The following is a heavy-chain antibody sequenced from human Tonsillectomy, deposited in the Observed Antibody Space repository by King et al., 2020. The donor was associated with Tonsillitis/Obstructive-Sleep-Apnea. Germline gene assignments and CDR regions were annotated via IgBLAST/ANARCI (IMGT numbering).Heavy chain of an antibody. V-gene: IGHV4-59*01. D-gene: IGHD3-22*01. Sequence: QLQESGPGLVKPSETLSLTCTVSGGSISSYYWSWIRQPPGKGLEWIGYIYYSGSTNYNPSLKSRVTISVDTSKNQFSLKLSSLTAADTAVYYCARFRDTYYYDSSGYYYFLDVWGKGTTVTVSS. CDR1: GGSISSYY. J-gene: IGHJ6*04. CDR3: ARFRDTYYYDSSGYYYFLDV. CDR2: IYYSGST.